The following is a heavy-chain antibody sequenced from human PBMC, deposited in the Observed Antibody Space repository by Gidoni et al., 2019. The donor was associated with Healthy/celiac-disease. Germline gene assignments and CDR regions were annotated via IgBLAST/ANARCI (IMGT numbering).Heavy chain of an antibody. CDR1: GFTFRNYY. CDR2: IISSSSYS. CDR3: ARESGYCSGGSCYSDYFDY. D-gene: IGHD2-15*01. Sequence: QVQLVESGGGLVKPGGSLRLPVAASGFTFRNYYISWNRQAPGKGREWVSSIISSSSYSNYADSVKGRFTISRDNAKNALYLQMNSLRAEDTAVYYCARESGYCSGGSCYSDYFDYWGQGTLVTVSS. J-gene: IGHJ4*02. V-gene: IGHV3-11*05.